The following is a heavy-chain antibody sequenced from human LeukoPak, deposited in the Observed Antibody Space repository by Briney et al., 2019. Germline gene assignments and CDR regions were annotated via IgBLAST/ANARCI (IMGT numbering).Heavy chain of an antibody. J-gene: IGHJ5*02. CDR2: ISYSGST. V-gene: IGHV4-61*03. Sequence: SETLSLTCTVSGGSISSSSYYWGWIRQPPGKGLEWIGYISYSGSTNYNPSLKGRVTIAVDTSKNRFSLKLRSVTAADTAVYYCARDSVYATNWYDPWGQGTLVTVSS. CDR1: GGSISSSSYY. CDR3: ARDSVYATNWYDP. D-gene: IGHD2-8*01.